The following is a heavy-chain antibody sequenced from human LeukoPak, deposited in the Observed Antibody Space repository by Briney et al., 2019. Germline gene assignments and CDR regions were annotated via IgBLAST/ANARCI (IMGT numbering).Heavy chain of an antibody. J-gene: IGHJ3*02. V-gene: IGHV3-20*04. CDR3: AREGWYCSSTSCHEGEGAFDI. CDR2: INWNGGST. CDR1: GFTFDDYG. D-gene: IGHD2-2*01. Sequence: GGSLRLSCAASGFTFDDYGMSWVRQAPGKGLEWVSGINWNGGSTGYADSVKGRFTISRDNAKNSLYLQMNSLRAEDTAVYYCAREGWYCSSTSCHEGEGAFDIWGQGTMVTVSS.